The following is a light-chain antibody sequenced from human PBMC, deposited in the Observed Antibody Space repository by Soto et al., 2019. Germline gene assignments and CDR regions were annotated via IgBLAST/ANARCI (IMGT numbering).Light chain of an antibody. J-gene: IGKJ1*01. Sequence: IVLTQSPGTLSLSPGERATLSCRASQSISSTYLAWYQQKPGQAPRLLIYGASSRATGIPDRFSGSGSGTDFTLTISRLEPEDFAVYYCQQFDGSPRTFGQGTKVDIK. V-gene: IGKV3-20*01. CDR2: GAS. CDR1: QSISSTY. CDR3: QQFDGSPRT.